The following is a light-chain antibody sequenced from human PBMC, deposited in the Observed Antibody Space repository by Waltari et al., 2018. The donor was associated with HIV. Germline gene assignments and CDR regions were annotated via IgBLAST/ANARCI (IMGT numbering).Light chain of an antibody. CDR3: QQYNSWPPRIT. CDR1: QCVSSN. Sequence: EIVMMQSPATLSASPGERAVLSCRASQCVSSNLAWYQQTPVQAPRLLTYAASTRATGSPPRFRGSESGTEFTLTISGLQSEDFAFYYCQQYNSWPPRITFGPGTKV. CDR2: AAS. J-gene: IGKJ3*01. V-gene: IGKV3-15*01.